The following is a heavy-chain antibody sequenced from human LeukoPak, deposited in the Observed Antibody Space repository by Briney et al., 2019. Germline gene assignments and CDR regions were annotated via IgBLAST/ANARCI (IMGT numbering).Heavy chain of an antibody. Sequence: PGGSLRLSCAASGFTFSDYSMNWVRQAPGKGLEWVSSISSSSSYIYYADSVKGRFTISRDNAKNSLYLQMNSLRAEDTAVYYCARATLKKRMYYYGSGSYYNVLPLDYWGQGTLVTISS. V-gene: IGHV3-21*01. CDR1: GFTFSDYS. J-gene: IGHJ4*02. D-gene: IGHD3-10*01. CDR2: ISSSSSYI. CDR3: ARATLKKRMYYYGSGSYYNVLPLDY.